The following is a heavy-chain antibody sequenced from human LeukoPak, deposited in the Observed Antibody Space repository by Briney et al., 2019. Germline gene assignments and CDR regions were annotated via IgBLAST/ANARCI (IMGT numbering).Heavy chain of an antibody. CDR3: ARGYDPSSDAFDI. J-gene: IGHJ3*02. CDR1: GFTFSSYS. CDR2: ISSSSSYI. V-gene: IGHV3-21*01. D-gene: IGHD3-3*01. Sequence: GGSLRLSCAASGFTFSSYSMNWVRQAPGKGLEWVSSISSSSSYIYYADSVKGRFTISRDNAKNSLYLQMNSLRAEDTAVYYCARGYDPSSDAFDIWGQGTMVTVSS.